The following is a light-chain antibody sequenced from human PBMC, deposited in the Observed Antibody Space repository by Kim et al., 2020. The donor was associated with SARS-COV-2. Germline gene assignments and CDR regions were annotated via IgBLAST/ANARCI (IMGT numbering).Light chain of an antibody. CDR1: RSDVGGYNY. Sequence: SVTISCPGTRSDVGGYNYVSWYQQHPGKAPKLMIYDVSKRPSGVPDRFSGSKSGNTASLTISGLQAEDEADYYCCSYAGSYTYVVFGGGTKLTVL. J-gene: IGLJ2*01. CDR3: CSYAGSYTYVV. V-gene: IGLV2-11*01. CDR2: DVS.